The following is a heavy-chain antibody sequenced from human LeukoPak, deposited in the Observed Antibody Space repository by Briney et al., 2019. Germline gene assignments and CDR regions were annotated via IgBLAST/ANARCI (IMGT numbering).Heavy chain of an antibody. Sequence: GGSLRLSCAASGFTFSSYGMHWVRQAPGKGLEWVAVISYDGSNKYYADSVKGRFTISRDNTKNTLYLQMNSLRAEDTAVYYCARDVRYYYGSGSNTGRRWGQGTLVTVSS. D-gene: IGHD3-10*01. CDR1: GFTFSSYG. CDR3: ARDVRYYYGSGSNTGRR. CDR2: ISYDGSNK. V-gene: IGHV3-30*03. J-gene: IGHJ4*02.